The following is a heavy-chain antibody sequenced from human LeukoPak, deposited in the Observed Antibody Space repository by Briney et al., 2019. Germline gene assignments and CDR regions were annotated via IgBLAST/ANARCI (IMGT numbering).Heavy chain of an antibody. CDR1: GYAFTGYY. J-gene: IGHJ3*02. Sequence: ASVTVSCKASGYAFTGYYMRWVRLAHAQGLEWMGWVNTNSGGTKYAQKFQGRVTMTRDTSISTAYMELSRLRSDDTAVYYCALQGIAAAGPSPFDAFDIWGQGTMVTVSS. V-gene: IGHV1-2*02. D-gene: IGHD6-13*01. CDR3: ALQGIAAAGPSPFDAFDI. CDR2: VNTNSGGT.